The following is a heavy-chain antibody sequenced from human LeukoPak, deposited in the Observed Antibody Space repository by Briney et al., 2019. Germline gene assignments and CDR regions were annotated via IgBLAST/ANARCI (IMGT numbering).Heavy chain of an antibody. D-gene: IGHD3-10*01. CDR2: IYYSGST. J-gene: IGHJ3*02. CDR3: ARIDRARSDAFDI. V-gene: IGHV4-59*08. Sequence: SETLSLTCTVSGGSISSYYWSWIRQPPGKGLEWIGYIYYSGSTNYNPSLKSRVTISVDTSKNQFSLKLSSVTAADTAVYYCARIDRARSDAFDIWGQGTMVTVSS. CDR1: GGSISSYY.